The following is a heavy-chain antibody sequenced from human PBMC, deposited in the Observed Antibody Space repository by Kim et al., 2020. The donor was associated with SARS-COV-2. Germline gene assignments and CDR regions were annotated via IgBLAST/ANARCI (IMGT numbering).Heavy chain of an antibody. J-gene: IGHJ3*02. Sequence: GGSLRLSCAASGVTFSDAWMNWVRQAPGKGLEWIGRIKRKIDGETTEYAAPVKGSFTISRDDSKNILWLQMNSLKTEDTAVYYCATDCAGSISCYDAYAMWGQGTTVIVSS. V-gene: IGHV3-15*05. CDR3: ATDCAGSISCYDAYAM. CDR1: GVTFSDAW. D-gene: IGHD2-2*01. CDR2: IKRKIDGETT.